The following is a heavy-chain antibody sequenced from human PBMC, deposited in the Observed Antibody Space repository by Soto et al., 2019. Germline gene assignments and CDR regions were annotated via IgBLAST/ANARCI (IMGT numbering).Heavy chain of an antibody. CDR2: IYYSGST. Sequence: QVQLQESGPGLVKPSQTLSLTCTVSGGSISSGGYYWSWIRQHPGKGLEWIGYIYYSGSTYYNPSLKSRVTISVDTSKNQFSLKLSSVTAADTAVYYCARGVPMVYATYYGMDVWGQGTTVTVSS. V-gene: IGHV4-31*03. D-gene: IGHD2-8*01. J-gene: IGHJ6*02. CDR3: ARGVPMVYATYYGMDV. CDR1: GGSISSGGYY.